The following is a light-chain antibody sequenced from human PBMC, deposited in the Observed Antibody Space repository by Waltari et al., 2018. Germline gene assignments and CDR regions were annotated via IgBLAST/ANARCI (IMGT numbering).Light chain of an antibody. CDR3: SSYTSSSTWV. CDR1: SSDVGGYDY. CDR2: DVN. J-gene: IGLJ3*02. V-gene: IGLV2-14*03. Sequence: QSALTQPASVSGSPGQSITISCTGTSSDVGGYDYVSWYQHHPGKAPKLMIYDVNNRPSGVSNRFSGSKSGNTASLTISGLQAEDEADYYCSSYTSSSTWVFGGGTELTVL.